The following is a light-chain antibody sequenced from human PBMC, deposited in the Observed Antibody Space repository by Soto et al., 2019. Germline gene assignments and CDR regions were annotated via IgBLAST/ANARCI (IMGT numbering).Light chain of an antibody. V-gene: IGLV2-8*01. CDR3: ISYAGSSIWV. Sequence: QSVLTQPPSASGSPGQSVTISCTGTSSDVGAYNYVSWYQQHPGKAPKLMIYDVSKRPSGVPDRFSGSKSGNTASLTVSGLQAEDEADFYCISYAGSSIWVFGGGTKL. CDR2: DVS. J-gene: IGLJ3*02. CDR1: SSDVGAYNY.